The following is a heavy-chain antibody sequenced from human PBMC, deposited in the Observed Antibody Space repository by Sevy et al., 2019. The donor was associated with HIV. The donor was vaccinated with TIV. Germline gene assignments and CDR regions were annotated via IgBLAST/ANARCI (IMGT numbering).Heavy chain of an antibody. V-gene: IGHV4-59*01. J-gene: IGHJ4*02. CDR1: GGSISSYY. CDR3: AGGQLGETGYFDY. CDR2: SYYSGST. Sequence: SETLSLTCTVSGGSISSYYWSWIRRPPGKGLEWIGSSYYSGSTNDHPSLKSRVTISVDTSKNQFSLKLSSVTAADTAVYYSAGGQLGETGYFDYWGQGTLVTVSS. D-gene: IGHD6-13*01.